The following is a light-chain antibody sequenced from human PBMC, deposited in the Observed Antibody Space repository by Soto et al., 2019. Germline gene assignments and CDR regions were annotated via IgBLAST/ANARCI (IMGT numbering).Light chain of an antibody. CDR1: QSVSSNY. Sequence: EIVLTQSPGTLSLSPGERATLSCRASQSVSSNYLAWYQQQPGRAPRLLIYGASSKDTGIPDRFSGSGSGTDFTLTSSRLEPEDFAVYYCQQYGGSMTFGQGNKVEIQ. CDR3: QQYGGSMT. CDR2: GAS. J-gene: IGKJ1*01. V-gene: IGKV3-20*01.